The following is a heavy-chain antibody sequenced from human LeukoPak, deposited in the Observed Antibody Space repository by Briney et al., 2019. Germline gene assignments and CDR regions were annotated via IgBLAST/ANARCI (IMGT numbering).Heavy chain of an antibody. Sequence: PGGSLRLSCAASGFTFSDYYMTWIRQAPGKGLEWVSYIGSGGTIIYYTDSVEGRFTISRDNAKNSLYLQMNSLRAEDTAMYYCARGPAYGSGKFGPFDYWGQGTLVTVSS. CDR1: GFTFSDYY. V-gene: IGHV3-11*01. CDR3: ARGPAYGSGKFGPFDY. J-gene: IGHJ4*02. CDR2: IGSGGTII. D-gene: IGHD3-10*01.